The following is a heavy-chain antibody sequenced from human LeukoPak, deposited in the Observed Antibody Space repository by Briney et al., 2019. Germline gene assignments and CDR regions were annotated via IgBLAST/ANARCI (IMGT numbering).Heavy chain of an antibody. V-gene: IGHV3-43*02. CDR2: ISGDGGST. J-gene: IGHJ3*02. CDR3: AKDMGDTAMVTFDI. CDR1: GFTFDDYA. D-gene: IGHD5-18*01. Sequence: PGGSLRLSCAASGFTFDDYAMHWVRHAPGKGPEWVSLISGDGGSTYYADSVKGRFTISRDNSKNSLYLQMNSLRTEDTALYYCAKDMGDTAMVTFDIWGQGTMVTVSS.